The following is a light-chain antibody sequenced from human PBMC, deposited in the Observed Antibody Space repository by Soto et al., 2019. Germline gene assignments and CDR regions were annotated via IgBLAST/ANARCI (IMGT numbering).Light chain of an antibody. Sequence: EIVLTQSPGTLSLSPGERATLSCRASQTVSSSHLAWYQQKPGQAPNLLIYGASSMATGIPDRFSGSGSGTDFTLTISRLEPEDFAVYYCQHYGSSPRTFGGGTKVEIK. CDR1: QTVSSSH. V-gene: IGKV3-20*01. J-gene: IGKJ4*01. CDR3: QHYGSSPRT. CDR2: GAS.